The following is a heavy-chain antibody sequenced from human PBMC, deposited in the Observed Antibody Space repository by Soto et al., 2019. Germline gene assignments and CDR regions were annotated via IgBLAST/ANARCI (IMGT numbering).Heavy chain of an antibody. J-gene: IGHJ4*02. CDR2: IYYSGST. D-gene: IGHD3-3*01. Sequence: QVQLQESGPGLVKPSETLSLTCTVSGGSVSSGSYYWSWIRQPPGKGLEWIGYIYYSGSTNYNPSRNSRVTISVDTSKNQFSLKLSSVTAADTAVYYCASVNYDFWSGYSYGYFDYWGQGTLVTVSS. CDR1: GGSVSSGSYY. CDR3: ASVNYDFWSGYSYGYFDY. V-gene: IGHV4-61*01.